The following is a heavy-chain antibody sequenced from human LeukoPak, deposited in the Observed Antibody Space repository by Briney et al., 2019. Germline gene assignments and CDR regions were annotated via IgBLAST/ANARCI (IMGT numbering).Heavy chain of an antibody. D-gene: IGHD3-10*01. Sequence: PGGSLRLSCAASGFTFSSYWMTWVRQAPGKGLEWVANINQDGSEKYYVDSVKGRFTISRDNARNSLYLQMNSLRAEDTAVYYCARDSSTGAHGAFDIWGQGTMVTVSS. CDR1: GFTFSSYW. CDR2: INQDGSEK. J-gene: IGHJ3*02. V-gene: IGHV3-7*01. CDR3: ARDSSTGAHGAFDI.